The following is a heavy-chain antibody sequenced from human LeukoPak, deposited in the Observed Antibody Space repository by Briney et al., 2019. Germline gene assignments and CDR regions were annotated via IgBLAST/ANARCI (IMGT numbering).Heavy chain of an antibody. Sequence: GGSLRLSCAASGFTFSSYSMNWVRQAPGKGLEWVSSISSSSYIYYADSVKGRFTISRDNAKNSLYLQMNSLRAEDTAVYYCARGGGTGEFDYWGQGTLVTVSS. D-gene: IGHD7-27*01. V-gene: IGHV3-21*01. J-gene: IGHJ4*02. CDR1: GFTFSSYS. CDR2: ISSSSYI. CDR3: ARGGGTGEFDY.